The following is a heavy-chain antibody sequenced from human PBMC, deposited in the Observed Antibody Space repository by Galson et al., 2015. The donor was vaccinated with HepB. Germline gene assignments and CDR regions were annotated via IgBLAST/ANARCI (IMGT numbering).Heavy chain of an antibody. D-gene: IGHD3-10*01. CDR3: ARDRTWGYYFGSGDLHGFDI. V-gene: IGHV3-7*03. CDR1: GFTFSTYW. J-gene: IGHJ3*02. CDR2: VKQDGSEK. Sequence: SLRLSCAASGFTFSTYWMTWVRQAPGKGLEWVANVKQDGSEKYHVDSVKGRFTISRDNAKNSLYLQMNSLRAEDTAVYYCARDRTWGYYFGSGDLHGFDIWGQGTMVTVSS.